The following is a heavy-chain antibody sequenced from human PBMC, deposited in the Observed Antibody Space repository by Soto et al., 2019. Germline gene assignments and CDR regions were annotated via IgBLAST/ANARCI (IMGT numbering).Heavy chain of an antibody. Sequence: GGSLRLSCAASGFTFSSYAMNWVRQSPGKGLEWVGSIRGSGSSAYYPDSVEGRFTISRDNSKNTLYLQMNSLRAEDTAVYYFAKRGGDYDSPSPSYMYAWGK. CDR1: GFTFSSYA. V-gene: IGHV3-23*01. CDR2: IRGSGSSA. CDR3: AKRGGDYDSPSPSYMYA. J-gene: IGHJ6*03. D-gene: IGHD3-16*01.